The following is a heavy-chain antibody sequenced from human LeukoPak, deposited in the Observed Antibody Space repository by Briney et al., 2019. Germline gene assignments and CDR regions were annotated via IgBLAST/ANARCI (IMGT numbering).Heavy chain of an antibody. Sequence: PGGSLRLSCAASGFTFSTYVMTWARQAPGKGLEWVSAISGSGGSTYYADSVKGRFTISRDNSKNTLYLQMNSLRAEDTAVYYCAKVGIKTVVVPAAWGQGTLVTVSS. CDR2: ISGSGGST. CDR1: GFTFSTYV. CDR3: AKVGIKTVVVPAA. D-gene: IGHD2-2*01. J-gene: IGHJ5*02. V-gene: IGHV3-23*01.